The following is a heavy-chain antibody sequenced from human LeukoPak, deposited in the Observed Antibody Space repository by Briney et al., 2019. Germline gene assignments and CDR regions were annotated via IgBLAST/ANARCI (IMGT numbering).Heavy chain of an antibody. D-gene: IGHD2-2*01. CDR3: ARGVIVVVPAKQNANWFDP. Sequence: GGSLRLSCAASGFTFSDYYMSWIRQAPGKGLEWVSYISSSGSTIYYADSVKGRFTISRDNAKNSLYLQMNSLRSDDTAVYYCARGVIVVVPAKQNANWFDPWGQGTLVTVSS. CDR1: GFTFSDYY. CDR2: ISSSGSTI. V-gene: IGHV3-11*01. J-gene: IGHJ5*02.